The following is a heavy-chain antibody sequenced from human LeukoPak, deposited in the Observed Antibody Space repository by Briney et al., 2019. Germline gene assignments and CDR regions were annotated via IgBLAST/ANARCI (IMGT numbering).Heavy chain of an antibody. D-gene: IGHD7-27*01. Sequence: GGSLRLSCADSGFTFSSYEMSWVRQAPGKGLEWVSVIYSGGSTYYADSVKGRFTISRDNSKNTLYLQMNSLRAEDTAVYYCARAGNWGGFDYWGQGTLVTVSS. J-gene: IGHJ4*02. V-gene: IGHV3-66*01. CDR2: IYSGGST. CDR3: ARAGNWGGFDY. CDR1: GFTFSSYE.